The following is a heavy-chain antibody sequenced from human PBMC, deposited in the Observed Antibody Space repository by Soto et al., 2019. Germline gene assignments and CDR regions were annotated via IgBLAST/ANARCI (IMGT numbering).Heavy chain of an antibody. V-gene: IGHV1-18*01. CDR2: ISAYNGNT. D-gene: IGHD3-10*01. Sequence: ASVKVSCKASGYTFTSYGISWVRQAPGQGLEWMGWISAYNGNTNYAQKLQGRVTMTTDTSTSTAYMELRSLRSDDTAVYYCARDVYYGSGSYSPVNYYYGMDVWGQGTTVTVSS. J-gene: IGHJ6*02. CDR1: GYTFTSYG. CDR3: ARDVYYGSGSYSPVNYYYGMDV.